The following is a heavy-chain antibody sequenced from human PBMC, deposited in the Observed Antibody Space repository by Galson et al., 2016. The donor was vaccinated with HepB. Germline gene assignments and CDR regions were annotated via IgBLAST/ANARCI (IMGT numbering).Heavy chain of an antibody. CDR1: GGSISSSSYY. V-gene: IGHV4-39*07. Sequence: SETLSLTCTVSGGSISSSSYYWGWIRQPPGKGLEWIGTIYYTGSAYYNPSLKSRVTISVDTSTDQFSLRLSSVTAADTAVYYCARFGGDSSSWYPHVDQWGQGTLVTVSS. CDR3: ARFGGDSSSWYPHVDQ. CDR2: IYYTGSA. J-gene: IGHJ4*02. D-gene: IGHD6-13*01.